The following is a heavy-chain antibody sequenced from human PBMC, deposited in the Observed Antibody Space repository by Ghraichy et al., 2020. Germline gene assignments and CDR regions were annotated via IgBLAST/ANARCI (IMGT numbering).Heavy chain of an antibody. CDR1: GFTFSNAW. J-gene: IGHJ5*02. V-gene: IGHV3-15*01. Sequence: LSLTCAASGFTFSNAWMSWVRQAPGKGLEWVGRIKSKTDGGTTDYAAPVKGRFTISRDDSKNTLYLQMNSLKTEDTAVYYCTTGRYCTNGVCYKEKGQRWFDPWGQGTLVTVSS. CDR3: TTGRYCTNGVCYKEKGQRWFDP. CDR2: IKSKTDGGTT. D-gene: IGHD2-8*01.